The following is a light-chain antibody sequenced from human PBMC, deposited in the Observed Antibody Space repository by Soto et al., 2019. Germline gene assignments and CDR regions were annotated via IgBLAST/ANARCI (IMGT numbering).Light chain of an antibody. J-gene: IGKJ5*01. Sequence: IVLTKSPGTLSLSPGERATLSCRASPSVRSTYLAWYQHKPGQAPRILIYDVSTRATDIPDRFSGSGSGTDFTLTISRLEPEDFAVYYCQQYGNLPTFGQGTRLEI. CDR2: DVS. CDR3: QQYGNLPT. CDR1: PSVRSTY. V-gene: IGKV3-20*01.